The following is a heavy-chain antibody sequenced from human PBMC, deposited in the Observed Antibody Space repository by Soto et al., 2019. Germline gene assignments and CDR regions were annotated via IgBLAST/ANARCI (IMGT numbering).Heavy chain of an antibody. Sequence: GASVKVSCKASRYTFTSYYMHWVRQAPGQGLEWMGVINPSGGGTTYAQNFQGRVTMTRDTSTSTVYMELSSLRSEDTAVYYCARAVAVAADFDYWGQGTLVTVSS. D-gene: IGHD6-19*01. CDR2: INPSGGGT. J-gene: IGHJ4*02. CDR1: RYTFTSYY. V-gene: IGHV1-46*01. CDR3: ARAVAVAADFDY.